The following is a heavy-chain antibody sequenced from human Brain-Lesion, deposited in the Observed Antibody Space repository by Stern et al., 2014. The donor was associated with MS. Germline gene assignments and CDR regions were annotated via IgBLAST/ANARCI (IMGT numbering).Heavy chain of an antibody. Sequence: QVQLGQSGAEVKKPGASVKVSCKTSGYIFTGYYIHWVRQAPGQGLEWMARMNPNNGGTKYAQKFQGRVTMSRDTSISTAYVELSSLTSDDTAVYYCARDQRGITIFGVVTDYYYLGMDVWGQGTTVTVSS. D-gene: IGHD3-3*01. J-gene: IGHJ6*02. CDR1: GYIFTGYY. CDR3: ARDQRGITIFGVVTDYYYLGMDV. V-gene: IGHV1-2*02. CDR2: MNPNNGGT.